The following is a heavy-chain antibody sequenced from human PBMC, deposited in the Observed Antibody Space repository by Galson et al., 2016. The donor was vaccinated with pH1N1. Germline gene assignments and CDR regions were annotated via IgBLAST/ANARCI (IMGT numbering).Heavy chain of an antibody. CDR3: AKDHSLHLWLQGAFDI. CDR2: ISGSGLST. D-gene: IGHD5-18*01. CDR1: GFTFSTYT. V-gene: IGHV3-23*01. Sequence: SLRLSCAASGFTFSTYTVYWVRQSPGKGQEWVSSISGSGLSTYYADSVKGRFTISRDNSKNTLYLQMNSLRAEDTAVYYCAKDHSLHLWLQGAFDIWGQGTRVTVSS. J-gene: IGHJ3*02.